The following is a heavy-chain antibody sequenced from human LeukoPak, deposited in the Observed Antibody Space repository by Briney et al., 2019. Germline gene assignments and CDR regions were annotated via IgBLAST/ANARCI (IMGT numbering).Heavy chain of an antibody. Sequence: GGSLRLSCAVSGFIFSDYGFHWVRRAPGKWLEWVAVTRFDGSIKQYADSVKGRFTISRDDSKNTLYLQMNFLKSEDTAVYYCARWGGTRQYYFDYWGQGTLVTVSS. J-gene: IGHJ4*02. D-gene: IGHD1-1*01. CDR2: TRFDGSIK. CDR1: GFIFSDYG. V-gene: IGHV3-33*01. CDR3: ARWGGTRQYYFDY.